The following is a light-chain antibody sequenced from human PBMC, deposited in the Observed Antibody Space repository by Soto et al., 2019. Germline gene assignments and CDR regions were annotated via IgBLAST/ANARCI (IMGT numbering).Light chain of an antibody. CDR1: QSVSSNY. CDR2: ATS. CDR3: QQYGDYNSPRYS. Sequence: EIVLTQSPGTLSLSPGDRVTLSCRASQSVSSNYLAWYRQKLGQAPRPFIYATSARATGIPDRFSGSGSGTDFTLTISRLEPEDFAMYYCQQYGDYNSPRYSFGQGTRLEI. J-gene: IGKJ2*03. V-gene: IGKV3-20*01.